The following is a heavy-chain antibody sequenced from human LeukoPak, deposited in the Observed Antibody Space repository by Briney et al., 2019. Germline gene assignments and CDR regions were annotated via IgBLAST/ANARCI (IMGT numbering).Heavy chain of an antibody. CDR2: IYNTGST. CDR1: GGSISSSY. D-gene: IGHD6-19*01. CDR3: ARGGWFHDR. V-gene: IGHV4-59*01. Sequence: SETLSLTCTVSGGSISSSYWIWIRQPPGKGLEWIGYIYNTGSTNYNPSLKSRVTISIDTSKNQFSLKMISVTTADTAVYFCARGGWFHDRWGQGTLVTVSS. J-gene: IGHJ5*02.